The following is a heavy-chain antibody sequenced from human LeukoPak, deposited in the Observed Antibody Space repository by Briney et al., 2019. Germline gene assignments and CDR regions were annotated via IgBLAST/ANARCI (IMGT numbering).Heavy chain of an antibody. CDR2: IYYSGST. CDR1: GGSISSYY. CDR3: ARRITFGGVIVPRDAFDI. V-gene: IGHV4-59*08. J-gene: IGHJ3*02. D-gene: IGHD3-16*02. Sequence: PSETLSLTCTVSGGSISSYYWSWIRQPPGKGLEWIGYIYYSGSTNYNPSLKSRVTISVDTFKDQFSLKLSSVTAADTAVYYCARRITFGGVIVPRDAFDIWGQGTMVTVSS.